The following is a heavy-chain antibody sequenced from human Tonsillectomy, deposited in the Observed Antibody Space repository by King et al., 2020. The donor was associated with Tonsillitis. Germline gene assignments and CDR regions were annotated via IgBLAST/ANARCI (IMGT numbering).Heavy chain of an antibody. D-gene: IGHD2-2*01. J-gene: IGHJ5*02. CDR3: ARAPIAVVPGAIGNWFDP. Sequence: QLQESGPGLVKPSQTLSLTCTVSGGSIRSGSYYWSWIRQPAEKGLEWIGHIYSSGISNYNPSLKRRVPMSVDTSKNQFSIRLSSVTAAEPAVYYCARAPIAVVPGAIGNWFDPWGQGTLVTVSS. V-gene: IGHV4-61*02. CDR2: IYSSGIS. CDR1: GGSIRSGSYY.